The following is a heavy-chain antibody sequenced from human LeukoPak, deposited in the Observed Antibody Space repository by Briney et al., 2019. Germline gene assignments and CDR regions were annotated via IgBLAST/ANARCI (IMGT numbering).Heavy chain of an antibody. CDR1: GGSISSGGYY. CDR3: ARSGSGSTYYFDY. CDR2: IYYSGST. J-gene: IGHJ4*02. V-gene: IGHV4-31*03. D-gene: IGHD3-10*01. Sequence: TSQTLSFTCTVSGGSISSGGYYWSWIRQHPGKGLEWIGYIYYSGSTYYNPSLKSRVTISVDTSKNQFSLKLSSVTAADTAVYYCARSGSGSTYYFDYWGQGTLVTVSS.